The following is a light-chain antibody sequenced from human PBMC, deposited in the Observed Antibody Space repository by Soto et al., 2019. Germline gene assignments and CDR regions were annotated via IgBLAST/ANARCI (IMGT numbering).Light chain of an antibody. J-gene: IGLJ2*01. CDR1: GGHSSYA. CDR2: LDSDGSH. Sequence: QPVLTQSPSASASLGASVKLTCTLSGGHSSYAIAWHQQQPGKGPRYLMKLDSDGSHNKGDGILDRFSGSSSGAERYLTISSLQSEDEADYYCQTWGSGIPVVFGGGTKLTVL. V-gene: IGLV4-69*01. CDR3: QTWGSGIPVV.